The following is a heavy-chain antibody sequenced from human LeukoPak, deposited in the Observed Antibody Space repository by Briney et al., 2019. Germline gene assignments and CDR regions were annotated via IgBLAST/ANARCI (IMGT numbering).Heavy chain of an antibody. CDR3: ARGGSSNWGFEN. V-gene: IGHV4-59*08. J-gene: IGHJ4*02. CDR2: IYYTGST. D-gene: IGHD1-26*01. Sequence: SETLSLTCSVSGGSIDLYYWSWIRQPPGKGLEWIGYIYYTGSTNYNPSVKSRVTISVDTSKNQFSLRLSSVTASDTAVYYCARGGSSNWGFENWGQRILVTVSS. CDR1: GGSIDLYY.